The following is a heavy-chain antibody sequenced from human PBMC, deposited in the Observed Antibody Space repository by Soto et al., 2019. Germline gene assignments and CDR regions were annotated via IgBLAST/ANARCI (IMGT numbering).Heavy chain of an antibody. V-gene: IGHV2-5*01. CDR1: GFSLTTSAAG. Sequence: QITLKESGPTLVKPTQTLTVTCSFSGFSLTTSAAGVGWIRQTPGKALEWLAVIYGHGNEQYSPSLNNRLTSTKDTYKFPVVLTMTNMYPPDTDTYYGADRAYSWTYYFDTWGQGTLVTVSS. J-gene: IGHJ4*02. CDR3: ADRAYSWTYYFDT. D-gene: IGHD1-20*01. CDR2: IYGHGNE.